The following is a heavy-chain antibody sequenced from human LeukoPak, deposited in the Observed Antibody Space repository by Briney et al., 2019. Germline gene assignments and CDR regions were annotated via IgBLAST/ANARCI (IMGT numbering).Heavy chain of an antibody. CDR3: ARGLRKRPGIAAAGTLPPGY. CDR2: MNPNSGNT. D-gene: IGHD6-13*01. Sequence: ASVKVSCKASGYTFTSYDINWVRQATGQGLEWMGWMNPNSGNTGYAQKFQGRVTITRNTSISTAYMELSSLRSEDTAVYYCARGLRKRPGIAAAGTLPPGYWGQGTLVTVSS. V-gene: IGHV1-8*03. CDR1: GYTFTSYD. J-gene: IGHJ4*02.